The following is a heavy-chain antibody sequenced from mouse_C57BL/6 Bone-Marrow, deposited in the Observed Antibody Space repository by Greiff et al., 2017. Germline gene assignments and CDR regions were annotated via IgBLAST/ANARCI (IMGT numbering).Heavy chain of an antibody. CDR1: GYSFTGYY. D-gene: IGHD2-5*01. CDR3: ARRGYSNYGFDY. V-gene: IGHV1-42*01. J-gene: IGHJ2*01. Sequence: EVQLKESGPELVKPGASVKISCKASGYSFTGYYMNWVKQSPEKSLEWIGEINPSTGGTTYNQKFKAKATLTVDKSSSKAYMQLKSLTSEDSAVYYCARRGYSNYGFDYWGQGTTLTVSS. CDR2: INPSTGGT.